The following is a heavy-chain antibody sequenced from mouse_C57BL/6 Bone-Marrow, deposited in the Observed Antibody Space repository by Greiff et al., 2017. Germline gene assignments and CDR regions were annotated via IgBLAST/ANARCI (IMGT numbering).Heavy chain of an antibody. CDR1: GYTFTSYW. Sequence: QVQLQQPGTELVKPGASVKLSCKASGYTFTSYWMHWVKQRPGQGLEWIGNINPSNGGTNYNEKFKSKATMTVDKSSSTAYMQLSSLTSEDSAVYYCARITTVSYYFDYWGQGTTLTVSS. J-gene: IGHJ2*01. D-gene: IGHD1-1*01. CDR2: INPSNGGT. CDR3: ARITTVSYYFDY. V-gene: IGHV1-53*01.